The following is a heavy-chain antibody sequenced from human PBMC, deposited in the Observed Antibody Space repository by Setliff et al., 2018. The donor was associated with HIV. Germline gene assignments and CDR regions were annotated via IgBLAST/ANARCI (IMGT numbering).Heavy chain of an antibody. V-gene: IGHV3-30*01. D-gene: IGHD2-21*02. CDR2: LSDDGSRE. CDR3: AKVGGDGRFHYYHMDV. CDR1: GFTFSYYA. J-gene: IGHJ6*03. Sequence: GESLRLSCAASGFTFSYYAMHWVRQAPGKGLEWVAVLSDDGSRESYADSMEGRFTISRDNSKNTLYLRMNRLRPEDTAVYYCAKVGGDGRFHYYHMDVWGKGTTDTVSS.